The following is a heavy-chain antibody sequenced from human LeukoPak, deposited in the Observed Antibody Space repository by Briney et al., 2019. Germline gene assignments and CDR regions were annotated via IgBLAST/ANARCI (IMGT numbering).Heavy chain of an antibody. V-gene: IGHV4-34*01. D-gene: IGHD5-18*01. CDR2: INHSGST. CDR1: GGSFSGYY. Sequence: SETLSLTCAVYGGSFSGYYWSWIRQPPGKGLEWIGEINHSGSTNYNPSLKSRVTISVDTSKNQFSLKLSSVTAADTAVYYCARVGYSYGLPGDYYYYYYYMDVWGKGTTVTISS. J-gene: IGHJ6*03. CDR3: ARVGYSYGLPGDYYYYYYYMDV.